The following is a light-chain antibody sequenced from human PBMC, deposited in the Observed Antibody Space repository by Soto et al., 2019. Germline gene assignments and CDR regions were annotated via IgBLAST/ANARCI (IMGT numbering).Light chain of an antibody. CDR1: QSLLQSNGYNY. CDR2: LGS. Sequence: DIVMTQSPFSLLVTPGEPASISCRSSQSLLQSNGYNYLDWYLRKPGQSPQLLVYLGSNRASGVPDRFSGSGSGTDFTLKISRVEAEDVGVYYCMQALQTPPSFGQGTKVDIK. J-gene: IGKJ1*01. V-gene: IGKV2-28*01. CDR3: MQALQTPPS.